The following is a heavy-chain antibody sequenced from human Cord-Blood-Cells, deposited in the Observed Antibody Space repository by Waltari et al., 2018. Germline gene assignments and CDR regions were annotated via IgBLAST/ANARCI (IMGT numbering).Heavy chain of an antibody. CDR3: ARGGYCSGGSCYYNWFDP. D-gene: IGHD2-15*01. CDR1: GGTFSSYA. V-gene: IGHV1-69*01. Sequence: QVQLVQSGAEVKKPGSSVKVSCKASGGTFSSYAISWVRQAPGQGLEWRGGIIPIFGTANYAQKFQGRVTITADESTSTAYMELSSLRSEDTAVYYCARGGYCSGGSCYYNWFDPWGQGTLVTVSS. CDR2: IIPIFGTA. J-gene: IGHJ5*02.